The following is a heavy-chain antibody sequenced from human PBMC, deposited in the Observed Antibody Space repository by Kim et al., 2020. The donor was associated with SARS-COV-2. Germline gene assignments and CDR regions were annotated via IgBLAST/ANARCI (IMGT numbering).Heavy chain of an antibody. CDR3: ARHTSYYDFWSGYYDPYYYYGMDV. J-gene: IGHJ6*02. CDR1: GGSISSSSYY. V-gene: IGHV4-39*01. CDR2: IYYSGST. D-gene: IGHD3-3*01. Sequence: SETLSLTCTVSGGSISSSSYYWGWIRQPPGKGLEWIGSIYYSGSTYYNPSLKSRVTISVDTSKNQFSLKLSSVTAADTAVYYCARHTSYYDFWSGYYDPYYYYGMDVWGQGTTVTVSS.